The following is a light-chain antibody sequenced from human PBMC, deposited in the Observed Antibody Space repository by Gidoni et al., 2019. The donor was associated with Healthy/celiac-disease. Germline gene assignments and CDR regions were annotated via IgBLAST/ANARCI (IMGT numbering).Light chain of an antibody. CDR1: SSYVGGYNY. V-gene: IGLV2-14*01. CDR2: EVS. CDR3: SSYTSSSTVV. Sequence: QSALTQPASVSGSPGQAITISCTGTSSYVGGYNYVSWYQQHPGKAPKRIIYEVSNRPSGVSNRFSGSKSGNTAFLTISGLQAEDEADYYCSSYTSSSTVVFGGGTKLTVL. J-gene: IGLJ2*01.